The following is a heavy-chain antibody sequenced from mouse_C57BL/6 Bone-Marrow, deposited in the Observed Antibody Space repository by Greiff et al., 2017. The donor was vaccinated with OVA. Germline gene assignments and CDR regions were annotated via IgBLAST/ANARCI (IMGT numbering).Heavy chain of an antibody. Sequence: QVQLQQSGAELVKPGASVKISCKASGYAFSSYWMNWVKQRPGKGLEWIGQIYPGDGDTNYNGKFKGKATLTADKSSSTAYMQLSSLTSEDSAVYFCARSYYDYSYWYFDVWGTGTTVTVSS. CDR1: GYAFSSYW. D-gene: IGHD2-4*01. CDR2: IYPGDGDT. V-gene: IGHV1-80*01. J-gene: IGHJ1*03. CDR3: ARSYYDYSYWYFDV.